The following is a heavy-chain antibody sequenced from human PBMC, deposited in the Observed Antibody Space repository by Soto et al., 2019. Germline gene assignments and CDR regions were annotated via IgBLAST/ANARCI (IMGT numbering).Heavy chain of an antibody. CDR3: ARGDSSSFHYYYMDV. D-gene: IGHD6-6*01. Sequence: GGSLRLSCAASGFTFSSYWMSWVRQAPGKGLEWVANIKQDGSEKYYVDSVKGRFTISRDNAKNSLYLQMNSLRAEDTAVYYCARGDSSSFHYYYMDVWGKGTTVTVSS. CDR2: IKQDGSEK. V-gene: IGHV3-7*04. J-gene: IGHJ6*03. CDR1: GFTFSSYW.